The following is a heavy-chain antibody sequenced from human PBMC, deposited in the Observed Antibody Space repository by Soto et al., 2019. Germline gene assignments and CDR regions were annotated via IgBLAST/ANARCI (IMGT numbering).Heavy chain of an antibody. V-gene: IGHV4-39*01. Sequence: QQQLQESGPGLVKPSETLSLTCTVSGGSISSSSYYWGWIRQPPGKGLEWIGSIYYSGSTYYNPSLKSRVTISVDTSKNQFSLKLSSVTAADTAVYYCASHSGNCSGGSCYSGFDYWGQGTLVTVSS. CDR3: ASHSGNCSGGSCYSGFDY. CDR2: IYYSGST. CDR1: GGSISSSSYY. J-gene: IGHJ4*02. D-gene: IGHD2-15*01.